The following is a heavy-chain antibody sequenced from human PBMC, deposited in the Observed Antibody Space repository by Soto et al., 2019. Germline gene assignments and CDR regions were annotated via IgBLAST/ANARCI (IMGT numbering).Heavy chain of an antibody. Sequence: PSETLSLTCAVSGDSIRSSKYYWGWIRQPPGKGLEWIGTIYYSGSTYYNPSLKSRVTISVDRSKNQFSLKLSSVTAADTAVYYCARSQTTVTSYDYWGQGTLVTVSS. CDR3: ARSQTTVTSYDY. V-gene: IGHV4-39*07. J-gene: IGHJ4*02. CDR2: IYYSGST. D-gene: IGHD4-17*01. CDR1: GDSIRSSKYY.